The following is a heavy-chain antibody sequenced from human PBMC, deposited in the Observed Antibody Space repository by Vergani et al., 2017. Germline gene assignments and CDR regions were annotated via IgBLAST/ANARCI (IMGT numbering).Heavy chain of an antibody. CDR2: IYITGST. D-gene: IGHD3-16*01. CDR1: GGSISSDSYY. V-gene: IGHV4-61*02. J-gene: IGHJ4*02. CDR3: ARVGGGLRGAGNYNFDV. Sequence: QVQLQESGPGLVKPSQTLSLTCTVSGGSISSDSYYWNWIRQPAGRGLEWIGRIYITGSTNYNPSLKSRVTISVDTSKNQFSRSLTSVTAADAAVYYCARVGGGLRGAGNYNFDVWGQGTLVTVSS.